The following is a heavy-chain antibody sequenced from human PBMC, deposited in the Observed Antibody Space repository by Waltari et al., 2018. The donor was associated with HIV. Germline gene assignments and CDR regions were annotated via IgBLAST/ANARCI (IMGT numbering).Heavy chain of an antibody. V-gene: IGHV3-23*01. J-gene: IGHJ6*02. Sequence: EVQLLESGGGLVQPGGSLRLSCAASGFTFSSYAMSWVRQAPGKGLEWVSAISGSGGSTYYADSVKGRFTISRDNSKNTLYLQMNRLRAEDTAVYYCAKDGSISAYYYYYDGMDVWGQGTTVTVSS. CDR3: AKDGSISAYYYYYDGMDV. CDR2: ISGSGGST. D-gene: IGHD3-3*02. CDR1: GFTFSSYA.